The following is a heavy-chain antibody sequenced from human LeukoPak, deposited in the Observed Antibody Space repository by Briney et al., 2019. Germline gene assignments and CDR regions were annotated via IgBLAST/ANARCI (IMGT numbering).Heavy chain of an antibody. Sequence: GGSLRLSCAASGFTFSSYGMHWVRQAPGKGLEWVAVIWYDGSNKYYADSVKGRFTISRDNSKNTLYLQMNSLRAEDTAVYYCARDEGYSYTTTPLFDYWGQGTLVTVSS. J-gene: IGHJ4*02. D-gene: IGHD5-18*01. CDR3: ARDEGYSYTTTPLFDY. V-gene: IGHV3-33*01. CDR1: GFTFSSYG. CDR2: IWYDGSNK.